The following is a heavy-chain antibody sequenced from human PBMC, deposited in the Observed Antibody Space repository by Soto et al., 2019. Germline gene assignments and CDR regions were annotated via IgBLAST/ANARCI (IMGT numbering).Heavy chain of an antibody. V-gene: IGHV1-69*13. Sequence: SVKVSCKASGGTFSSYAISWVRQAPGQGLEWMGGIIPIFGTANYAQKFQGRVTITADESTSTAYMELSSLRSEDTAVYYCAREPNLGYCSGGSCYSGVTYNWFDPWGQGTLVTAPQ. J-gene: IGHJ5*02. CDR1: GGTFSSYA. CDR2: IIPIFGTA. D-gene: IGHD2-15*01. CDR3: AREPNLGYCSGGSCYSGVTYNWFDP.